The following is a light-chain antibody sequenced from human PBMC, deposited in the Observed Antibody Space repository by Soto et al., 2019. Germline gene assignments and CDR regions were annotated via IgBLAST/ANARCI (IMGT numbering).Light chain of an antibody. CDR1: DLGDKY. J-gene: IGLJ2*01. CDR3: ETWDISSYVV. V-gene: IGLV3-1*01. CDR2: EDK. Sequence: SYELAQPSSVSVSPGQTATITCSGDDLGDKYAAWYQQKPGQSPVLVIYEDKKRPSGISERFSGSNSGNTATLTISGTQPMDEADYYCETWDISSYVVFGGGTKVTVL.